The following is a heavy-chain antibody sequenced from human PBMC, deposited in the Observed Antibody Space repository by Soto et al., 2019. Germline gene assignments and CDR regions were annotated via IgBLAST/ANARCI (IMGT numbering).Heavy chain of an antibody. D-gene: IGHD1-1*01. J-gene: IGHJ3*02. CDR3: ARVERGTATTVVDAFDI. CDR1: GGSVNSGNYY. CDR2: MSHSGGT. Sequence: QVQLQQWGAGLLKPSETLSLTCAVYGGSVNSGNYYWSWIRQPPGKGLEWIGEMSHSGGTHFNPSLKSRVTTSVDTSKNQFSLKVSSATAADTALYYCARVERGTATTVVDAFDIWGPGTLVTVSS. V-gene: IGHV4-34*01.